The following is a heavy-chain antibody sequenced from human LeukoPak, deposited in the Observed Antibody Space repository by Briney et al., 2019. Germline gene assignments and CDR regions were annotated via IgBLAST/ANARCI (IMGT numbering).Heavy chain of an antibody. CDR2: ISYDGSNK. CDR3: AKYSSSWYGDY. V-gene: IGHV3-30*18. J-gene: IGHJ4*02. Sequence: SGRSLRLSCAASGFTFSSYGMHWVRQAPGTGLEWVAVISYDGSNKYYADSVKGRFTISRDNSKNTLYLQMNSLRAEDTAVYYCAKYSSSWYGDYWGQGTLVTVSS. D-gene: IGHD6-13*01. CDR1: GFTFSSYG.